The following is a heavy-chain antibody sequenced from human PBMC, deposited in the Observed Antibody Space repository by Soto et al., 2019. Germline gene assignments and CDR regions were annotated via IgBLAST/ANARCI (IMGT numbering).Heavy chain of an antibody. Sequence: PGGSLRLSCAASGFTFSSHGMHWVRQAPGKGLEWVAVIWYDGSDKYHTDSGKGRFTISRDNSKNTLYLQMNSLRAEDTAVYSCARGNYNYYYAMDVWGQGTTVTVSS. CDR1: GFTFSSHG. CDR3: ARGNYNYYYAMDV. V-gene: IGHV3-33*01. CDR2: IWYDGSDK. J-gene: IGHJ6*02.